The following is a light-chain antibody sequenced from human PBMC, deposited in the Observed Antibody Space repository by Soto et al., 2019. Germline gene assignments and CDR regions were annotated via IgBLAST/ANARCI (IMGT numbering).Light chain of an antibody. V-gene: IGKV1-5*03. CDR3: QQYNSYSWK. Sequence: DIQMTHSPSTLSASVLYIVTITCRASQSISSWLALYQQKPGKAPKLLISQASSLESGVPSRFSGSGSETEFTLTISGLQPDDFASYYCQQYNSYSWKFGQGTKVDIK. J-gene: IGKJ1*01. CDR1: QSISSW. CDR2: QAS.